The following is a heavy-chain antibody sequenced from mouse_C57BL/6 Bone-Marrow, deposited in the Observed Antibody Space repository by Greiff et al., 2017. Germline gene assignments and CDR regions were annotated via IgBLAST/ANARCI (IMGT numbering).Heavy chain of an antibody. D-gene: IGHD1-1*01. CDR3: ARIGIYYDGPYQGIAY. CDR2: IWWDDDK. V-gene: IGHV8-8*01. Sequence: QVTLKVSGPGILQPSQTLSLTCSFSGFSLSTFGMGVGWIRQPSGKGLEWLAHIWWDDDKYYNPALKSRLTISKDTSKNQVFLKIAKVDTADTATYYCARIGIYYDGPYQGIAYWGQGTLVTVSA. CDR1: GFSLSTFGMG. J-gene: IGHJ3*01.